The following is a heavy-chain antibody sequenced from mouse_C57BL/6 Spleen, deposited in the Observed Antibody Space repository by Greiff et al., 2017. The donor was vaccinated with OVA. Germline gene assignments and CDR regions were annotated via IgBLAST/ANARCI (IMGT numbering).Heavy chain of an antibody. CDR1: GFTFSDYY. CDR3: ARVPGRGYAMDY. V-gene: IGHV5-16*01. J-gene: IGHJ4*01. D-gene: IGHD3-1*01. Sequence: EVKLVESEGGLVQPGSSMKLSCTASGFTFSDYYMAWVRQVPEKGLEWVANINYDGSSTYYLDSLKSRFIISRDNAKNILYLQMSSLKSEDTATYYCARVPGRGYAMDYWGQGTSVTVSS. CDR2: INYDGSST.